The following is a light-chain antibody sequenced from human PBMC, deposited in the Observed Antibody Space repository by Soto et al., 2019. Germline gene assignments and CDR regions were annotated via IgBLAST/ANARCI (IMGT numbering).Light chain of an antibody. J-gene: IGLJ1*01. CDR1: SSDVGGYNY. CDR3: SSYTSSTAYV. Sequence: SVLTQPASVSGSPGQSITISCTGTSSDVGGYNYVSWYQLHPVKAPRLMVYEVSNRPSGVSNRFSGSKSGNTASLTISGLQAEDEADYYCSSYTSSTAYVFGTGTKVTVL. CDR2: EVS. V-gene: IGLV2-14*01.